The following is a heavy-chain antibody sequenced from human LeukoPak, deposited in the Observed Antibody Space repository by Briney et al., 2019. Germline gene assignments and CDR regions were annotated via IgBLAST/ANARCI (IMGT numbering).Heavy chain of an antibody. CDR2: ISWNSGSI. D-gene: IGHD3-3*01. J-gene: IGHJ4*02. CDR3: AKGTFGVVLV. V-gene: IGHV3-9*01. Sequence: GRSLRLSCAASGCTFDDYAMHWVRQAPGKGLEWVSGISWNSGSIGYADSVKGRFTISRDNAKNSLYLQMNSLRAEDTALYYCAKGTFGVVLVWGQGTLVTVSS. CDR1: GCTFDDYA.